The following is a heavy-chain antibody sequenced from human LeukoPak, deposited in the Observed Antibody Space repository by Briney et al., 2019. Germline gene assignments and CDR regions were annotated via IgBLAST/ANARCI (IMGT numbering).Heavy chain of an antibody. CDR2: IKPDGSQT. J-gene: IGHJ4*02. Sequence: GGSLRLSCAASGFIFSSYWMTWVRQAPGKGLEWVANIKPDGSQTYYVDSVEGRFTISRDNAKNSLYLQMNSLRAEDTAVYYCARDLNWETYWGQGTLVTVSS. CDR3: ARDLNWETY. V-gene: IGHV3-7*01. CDR1: GFIFSSYW. D-gene: IGHD7-27*01.